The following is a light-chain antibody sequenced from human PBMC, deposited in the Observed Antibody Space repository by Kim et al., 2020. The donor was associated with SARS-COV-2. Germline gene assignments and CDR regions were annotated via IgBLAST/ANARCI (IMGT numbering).Light chain of an antibody. CDR3: QKYNNAPWT. Sequence: ASVGDRVTITCRASQDIAKYLAWYQQKPGKAPQVLIYAASTLPSGVPSRFSGSGSGTEFTLTIGSMQTEDVANYYCQKYNNAPWTFGPGTKVDIK. CDR2: AAS. V-gene: IGKV1-27*01. CDR1: QDIAKY. J-gene: IGKJ1*01.